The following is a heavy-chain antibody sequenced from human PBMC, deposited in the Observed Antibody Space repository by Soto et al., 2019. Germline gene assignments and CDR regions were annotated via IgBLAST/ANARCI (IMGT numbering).Heavy chain of an antibody. CDR1: GGSVSSGSYY. J-gene: IGHJ6*02. Sequence: TSETLSLTCTVSGGSVSSGSYYWSWIRQPPGKGLEWIGYIYYSGSTNYNPSLKSRVTISVDTSKNQFSLKLSSVTAADTAVYYCARDRTVVAATFYYYYYGMDVWGQGTTVTVSS. V-gene: IGHV4-61*01. CDR3: ARDRTVVAATFYYYYYGMDV. D-gene: IGHD2-15*01. CDR2: IYYSGST.